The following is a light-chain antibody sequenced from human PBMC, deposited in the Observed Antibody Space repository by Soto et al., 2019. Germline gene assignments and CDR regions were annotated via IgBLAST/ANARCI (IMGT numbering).Light chain of an antibody. J-gene: IGKJ2*01. CDR1: QSVSSN. Sequence: EIVMTQSPATLSVSPGERATLSCRASQSVSSNLAWYQQKPGQAPRLLIYGASTRATGIPARFSGSGSGTEFTLTISSLQSEDFAVYYCQQYNNSPVFGQGTKLEIK. CDR3: QQYNNSPV. V-gene: IGKV3-15*01. CDR2: GAS.